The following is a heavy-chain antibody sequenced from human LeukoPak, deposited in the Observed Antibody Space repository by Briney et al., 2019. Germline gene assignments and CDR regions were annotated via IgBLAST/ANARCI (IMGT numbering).Heavy chain of an antibody. CDR3: AGFGSGFSPRGNSYHYYMDV. J-gene: IGHJ6*03. CDR2: LYGGGAT. D-gene: IGHD3-3*01. CDR1: GFTVDTF. Sequence: GGSLRLSCAASGFTVDTFMSWVRQAPGKGLEWVSILYGGGATAYADSVKGRFSISRDTATNTLCLQMNSLGAEDTAIYYCAGFGSGFSPRGNSYHYYMDVWGKGTTVTVSS. V-gene: IGHV3-53*01.